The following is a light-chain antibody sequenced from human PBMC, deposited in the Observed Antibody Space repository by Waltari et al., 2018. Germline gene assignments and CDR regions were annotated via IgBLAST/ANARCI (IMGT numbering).Light chain of an antibody. V-gene: IGKV3-11*01. J-gene: IGKJ3*01. CDR3: QQRSNWPLP. CDR1: QSVSIY. CDR2: DAF. Sequence: EIVLTPSPATLSLSPGERATLPCRASQSVSIYLAWYQQKPGQAPRPLIYDAFNRATGIPARFSGSGSGTDFTLTISSLEPEDFAVYYCQQRSNWPLPFGPGTKVDIK.